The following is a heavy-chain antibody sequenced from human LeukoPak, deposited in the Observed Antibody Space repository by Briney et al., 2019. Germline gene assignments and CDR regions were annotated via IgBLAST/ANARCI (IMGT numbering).Heavy chain of an antibody. Sequence: SETLSLTCTVSGGSISSYYWSWIRQPAGKGLEWIGRIYTSGSTNYNPSLKSRVTMSVDTSKNQFSLKLSSVTAADTAVYYCARLSNYYDSSGHVDYWGQGTLVTVSS. J-gene: IGHJ4*02. CDR2: IYTSGST. CDR1: GGSISSYY. D-gene: IGHD3-22*01. CDR3: ARLSNYYDSSGHVDY. V-gene: IGHV4-4*07.